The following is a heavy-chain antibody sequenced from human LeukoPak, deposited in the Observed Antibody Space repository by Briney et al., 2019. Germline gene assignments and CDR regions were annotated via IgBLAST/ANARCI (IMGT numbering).Heavy chain of an antibody. J-gene: IGHJ4*02. CDR3: ARGGITMVRGVITTTGIDY. CDR1: GFTVSSNY. CDR2: IYSGGST. Sequence: PRGSLRLSCAASGFTVSSNYMNWVRQAPGKGLEWVSVIYSGGSTYYADSVKGRFTISRDNSKNTLYLRMNNLRAEDTAVYYCARGGITMVRGVITTTGIDYWGQGTLVTVSS. D-gene: IGHD3-10*01. V-gene: IGHV3-66*01.